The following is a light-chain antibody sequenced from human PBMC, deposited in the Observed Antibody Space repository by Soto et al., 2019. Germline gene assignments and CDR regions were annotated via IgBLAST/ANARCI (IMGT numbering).Light chain of an antibody. Sequence: QSALTQPPSASGSPGQSVTISCTETSSDVGRYNYVSWYQQHPGRAPKLVIYEVSRRPSGVPDRFSGSKSGNTASLTVSGLQAEDEADYYCCSYAGSNNFGVFGTGTKVTVL. CDR3: CSYAGSNNFGV. CDR2: EVS. J-gene: IGLJ1*01. CDR1: SSDVGRYNY. V-gene: IGLV2-8*01.